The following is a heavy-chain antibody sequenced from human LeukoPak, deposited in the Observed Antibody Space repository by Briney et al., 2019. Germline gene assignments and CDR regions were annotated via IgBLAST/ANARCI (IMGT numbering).Heavy chain of an antibody. Sequence: SETLSLTCAVYGVSFSAYYWSWIRQPPGKGLEWIGEINHSGSTNYNPSLKSRVTISVDTSKNQFSLKLSSVTAADTAMYYCAVTFIAAAGDDAFDIWGQGTMVTVSS. CDR1: GVSFSAYY. J-gene: IGHJ3*02. CDR2: INHSGST. V-gene: IGHV4-34*01. CDR3: AVTFIAAAGDDAFDI. D-gene: IGHD6-13*01.